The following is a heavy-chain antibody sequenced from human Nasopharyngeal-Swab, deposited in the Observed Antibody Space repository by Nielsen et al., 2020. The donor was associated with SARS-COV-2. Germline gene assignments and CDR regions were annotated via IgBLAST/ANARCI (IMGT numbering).Heavy chain of an antibody. D-gene: IGHD3-9*01. CDR3: ARQHRSQYYDILTGYYEDYYFDY. J-gene: IGHJ4*02. CDR2: IYYSGST. Sequence: SETLSLTCTVSGGSTSSSSYYWGWIRQPPGKGLEWIGSIYYSGSTYYNPSLKSRVTISVDTSKNQFSLKLSSVTAADTAVYYCARQHRSQYYDILTGYYEDYYFDYWGQGTLVTVSS. CDR1: GGSTSSSSYY. V-gene: IGHV4-39*01.